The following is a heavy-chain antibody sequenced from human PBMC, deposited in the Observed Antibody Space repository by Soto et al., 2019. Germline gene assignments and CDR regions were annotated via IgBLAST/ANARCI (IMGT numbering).Heavy chain of an antibody. CDR3: AKPLVGGGALDI. CDR1: GYSFGNFW. Sequence: EVQLVQSGAEVKKPGESLKISCKGSGYSFGNFWIALVRQMPGKGLEGMGIVYPDDSDITYSPSFQGQVPISADKSVNTAYRHLSTLRASDTAIYYCAKPLVGGGALDIWGQWTEVTVYS. V-gene: IGHV5-51*01. CDR2: VYPDDSDI. J-gene: IGHJ3*02. D-gene: IGHD1-26*01.